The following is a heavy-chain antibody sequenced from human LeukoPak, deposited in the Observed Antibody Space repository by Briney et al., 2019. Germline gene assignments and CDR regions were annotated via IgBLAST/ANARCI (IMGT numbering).Heavy chain of an antibody. CDR2: IQPDGSEQ. Sequence: PGGSLRLSCAASGLTFSSRWMSWVRQAPGKGLEWVGNIQPDGSEQYPVDSVKGRFTISRDNARNSLFLQMNSLRAEDTAVYYCARDPSSGWYLKGWFDPWGQGTLVTVSS. V-gene: IGHV3-7*01. CDR1: GLTFSSRW. D-gene: IGHD6-19*01. J-gene: IGHJ5*02. CDR3: ARDPSSGWYLKGWFDP.